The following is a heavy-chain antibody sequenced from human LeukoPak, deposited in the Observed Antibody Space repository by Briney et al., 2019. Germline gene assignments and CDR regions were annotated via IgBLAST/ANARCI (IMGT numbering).Heavy chain of an antibody. V-gene: IGHV4-34*01. CDR2: INHSGST. CDR3: ARGYHIVVVTAMTGYNWFDP. CDR1: GGSFSGYY. J-gene: IGHJ5*02. Sequence: PSETLSLTCAVYGGSFSGYYWSWIRQPPGKGLEWIGEINHSGSTNYNPSLKSRVTISVDTSKNQFSLKLSSVTAADTAVYYCARGYHIVVVTAMTGYNWFDPWGQGTLVTVSS. D-gene: IGHD2-21*02.